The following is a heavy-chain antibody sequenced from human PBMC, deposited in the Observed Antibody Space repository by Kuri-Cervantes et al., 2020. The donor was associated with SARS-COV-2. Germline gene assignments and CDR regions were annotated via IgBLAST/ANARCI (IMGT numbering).Heavy chain of an antibody. CDR3: ARVGQPGDPDY. D-gene: IGHD7-27*01. CDR1: GGSFSGYY. CDR2: INHSGST. V-gene: IGHV4-34*01. J-gene: IGHJ4*02. Sequence: SETLSLTCAVYGGSFSGYYWSWIRQPPGKGLEWIGEINHSGSTNYTPSLKSRVTVSADTSTNQFSLNLSSVTAADTAVSYCARVGQPGDPDYWGQGTLVTVSS.